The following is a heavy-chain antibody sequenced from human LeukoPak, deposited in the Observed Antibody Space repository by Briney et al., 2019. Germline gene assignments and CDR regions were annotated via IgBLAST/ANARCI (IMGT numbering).Heavy chain of an antibody. CDR1: GFTFSSYS. Sequence: GGSLRLSCAASGFTFSSYSMNWVRQAPGKGLEWVSYISSSSSTIYYADSVKGRFTISRDNAKNSLYLQMNSLRAEDTAVYYCARDIAGMLPDYYGDYVPFWGRGTLVTVSS. CDR3: ARDIAGMLPDYYGDYVPF. V-gene: IGHV3-48*04. CDR2: ISSSSSTI. D-gene: IGHD4-17*01. J-gene: IGHJ4*02.